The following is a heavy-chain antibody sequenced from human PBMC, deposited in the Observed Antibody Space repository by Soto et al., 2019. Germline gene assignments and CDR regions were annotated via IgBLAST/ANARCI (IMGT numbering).Heavy chain of an antibody. CDR2: IKSKTDGGTT. CDR3: TTRRYSSSWIAFDI. J-gene: IGHJ3*02. Sequence: EVQLVESGGGLVKPGGSLRLCCAASGFTFSNAWMSWVRQAPGKGLEWVGRIKSKTDGGTTDYAAPVKGRFTISRDDSKNTLYLQMNSLKTEDTAVYYCTTRRYSSSWIAFDIWGQGTMVTVSS. CDR1: GFTFSNAW. D-gene: IGHD6-13*01. V-gene: IGHV3-15*01.